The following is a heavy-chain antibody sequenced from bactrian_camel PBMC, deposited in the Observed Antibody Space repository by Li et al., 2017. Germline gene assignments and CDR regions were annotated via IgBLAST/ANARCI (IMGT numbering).Heavy chain of an antibody. CDR2: IESDGST. Sequence: HVQLVESGGGSVQVGGSLLLSCVASGDTISRYCMGWFRQVPDKAREGVAGIESDGSTSYADSVKGRFTISHDNAKNSVDLQMNSLKPDDTAVYYCAATGQMLSVAGCRTQGTQVTVS. D-gene: IGHD1*01. CDR1: GDTISRYC. J-gene: IGHJ4*01. V-gene: IGHV3S9*01.